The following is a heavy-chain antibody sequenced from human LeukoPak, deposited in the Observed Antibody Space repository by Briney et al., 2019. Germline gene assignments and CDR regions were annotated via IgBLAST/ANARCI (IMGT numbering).Heavy chain of an antibody. J-gene: IGHJ6*04. CDR1: GYTFTSYG. V-gene: IGHV1-18*04. Sequence: ASVKVSCKASGYTFTSYGISWVRQAPGQGLEWMGWISAYNGNTNYAQKFQGWVTMTRDTSISTAYMELSRLRSDDTAVYYCARQGGSGYCSGGSCRPMKNYYYYYGMDVWGKGTTVTVSS. CDR2: ISAYNGNT. CDR3: ARQGGSGYCSGGSCRPMKNYYYYYGMDV. D-gene: IGHD2-15*01.